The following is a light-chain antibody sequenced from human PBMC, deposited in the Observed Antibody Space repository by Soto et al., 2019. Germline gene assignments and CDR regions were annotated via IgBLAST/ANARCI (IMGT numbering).Light chain of an antibody. CDR3: FSHRSGDSHV. CDR1: SSDIGAYNY. Sequence: QSALTQPASVSGSPGQSITISCTGTSSDIGAYNYVSWYQQYPGKAPKLMIYGVTNRPSGVSNRFSGSKTGNTASLTISRLQDEEEADYYCFSHRSGDSHVFGTGTKVTVL. J-gene: IGLJ1*01. CDR2: GVT. V-gene: IGLV2-14*01.